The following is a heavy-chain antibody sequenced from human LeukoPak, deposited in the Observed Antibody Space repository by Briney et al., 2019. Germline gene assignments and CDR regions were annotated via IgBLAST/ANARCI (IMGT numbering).Heavy chain of an antibody. J-gene: IGHJ5*02. D-gene: IGHD3-10*01. CDR1: GYTFTSYD. Sequence: GASVKVSCKASGYTFTSYDINWVRQAPGQGLEWMGWINPNSGGTNYAQKFQGRVTMTRDTSISTAYMELSRLRSDDTAVYYCAREFYYGSGSYWNWFDPWGQGTLVTVSS. V-gene: IGHV1-2*02. CDR3: AREFYYGSGSYWNWFDP. CDR2: INPNSGGT.